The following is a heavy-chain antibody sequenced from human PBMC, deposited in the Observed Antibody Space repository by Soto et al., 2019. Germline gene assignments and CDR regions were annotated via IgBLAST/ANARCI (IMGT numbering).Heavy chain of an antibody. CDR1: GFTFSDFY. Sequence: GGSLRLSCATSGFTFSDFYMSWVRQAPGKGPEWVSAISINGQGIYYADSVRGRFTISRDNSRNTVFLHMDSLRAEDTAVYYCAKDRAYPRDYFNYWGQGTMVTVYS. CDR2: ISINGQGI. J-gene: IGHJ4*02. V-gene: IGHV3-23*01. CDR3: AKDRAYPRDYFNY.